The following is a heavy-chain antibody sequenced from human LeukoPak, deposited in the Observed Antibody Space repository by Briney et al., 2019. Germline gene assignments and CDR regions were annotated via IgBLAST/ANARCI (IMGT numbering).Heavy chain of an antibody. D-gene: IGHD7-27*01. V-gene: IGHV4-39*01. J-gene: IGHJ3*02. CDR1: GGSISSSSYY. CDR3: ARHREGQLGVPDAFDI. Sequence: PSETQTLICTVSGGSISSSSYYWGWIRQPPGKGLEWIGSIYYSGSTYYNPSLKSRVTISVDTSKNQFSLKLSSVTAADTAVYYCARHREGQLGVPDAFDIWGKGTIDTVSS. CDR2: IYYSGST.